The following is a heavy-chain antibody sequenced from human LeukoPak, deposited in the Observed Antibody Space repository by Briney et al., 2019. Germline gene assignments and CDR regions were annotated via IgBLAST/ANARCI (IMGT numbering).Heavy chain of an antibody. CDR2: ISSSGSTI. D-gene: IGHD1-26*01. V-gene: IGHV3-48*03. CDR1: GFTFSSYE. J-gene: IGHJ4*02. CDR3: AREVGAIDY. Sequence: GGSLRLSCAAPGFTFSSYEMNWVRQAPGKGLEWVSYISSSGSTIYYADSVKGRFTISRDNAKNSLYLQMNSLRAEDTAVYYCAREVGAIDYWGQGTLVTVSS.